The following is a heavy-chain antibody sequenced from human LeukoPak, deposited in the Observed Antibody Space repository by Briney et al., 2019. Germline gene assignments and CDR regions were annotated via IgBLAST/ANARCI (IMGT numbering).Heavy chain of an antibody. D-gene: IGHD3-3*01. CDR2: ISYDGSNK. V-gene: IGHV3-30-3*01. J-gene: IGHJ4*02. CDR3: AREIPYDFWSGYCNNHFDY. CDR1: GFTFSSYA. Sequence: GRSLRLSCAASGFTFSSYAMHWVRQAPGKGLEWVAVISYDGSNKYYADSVKGRFTISRDNSKNTLYLQMNSLRAEDTAVYYCAREIPYDFWSGYCNNHFDYWGQGTLVTAS.